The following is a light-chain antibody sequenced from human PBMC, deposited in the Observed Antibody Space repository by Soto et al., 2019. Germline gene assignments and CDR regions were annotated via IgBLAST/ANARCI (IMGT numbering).Light chain of an antibody. J-gene: IGKJ1*01. Sequence: EVVMTQSPATLSVSPGEGATLSCRASQSVSSNLTWYQQKPGQAPRLLIYGASTRATGVPARFSGSGSGTDFTLTISRLEPEDFAVYYCQQYGSSGTFGQGTKVAI. CDR3: QQYGSSGT. V-gene: IGKV3-15*01. CDR2: GAS. CDR1: QSVSSN.